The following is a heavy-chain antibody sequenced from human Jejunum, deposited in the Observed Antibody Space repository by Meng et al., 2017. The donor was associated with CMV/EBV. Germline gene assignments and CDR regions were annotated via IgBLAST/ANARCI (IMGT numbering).Heavy chain of an antibody. CDR2: FYSSDTY. V-gene: IGHV4-4*07. CDR1: GGSTNNYY. D-gene: IGHD1-26*01. Sequence: VQWTQHGPGLGNPSVTLSLTCPVSGGSTNNYYWSWIRPSAGKGLEWIGRFYSSDTYNYHPSLNSRVTMSLDTSKKQFSLILSSVTAADTARYYCARGPGASTREGFDHWGLGTLVTVSS. J-gene: IGHJ4*02. CDR3: ARGPGASTREGFDH.